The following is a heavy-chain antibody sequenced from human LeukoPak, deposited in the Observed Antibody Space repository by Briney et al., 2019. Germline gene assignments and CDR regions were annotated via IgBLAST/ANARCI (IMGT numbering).Heavy chain of an antibody. J-gene: IGHJ4*02. D-gene: IGHD4-23*01. V-gene: IGHV3-48*04. Sequence: PGGSLRLSCVASGFTFSSYSMNWVRQAPGKGLEWVSYITSSSSTIYYADSVKGRFTISRDNAKNSLYLQMNSLRAEDTAVYYCARVYDYGGNHFDYWGQGTLVTVSS. CDR3: ARVYDYGGNHFDY. CDR1: GFTFSSYS. CDR2: ITSSSSTI.